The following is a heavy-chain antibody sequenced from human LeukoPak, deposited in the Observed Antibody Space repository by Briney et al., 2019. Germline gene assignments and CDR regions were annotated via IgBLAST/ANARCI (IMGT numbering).Heavy chain of an antibody. CDR1: GYTFTSYG. J-gene: IGHJ6*02. CDR3: ARDHGPYLYSNYAPRGMDV. Sequence: PGEPLKISCKGSGYTFTSYGISWVRQAPGQGLEWMGWISAYNGNTNYAQKLQGRVTTTTDTSTSTAYMELRSLKSDDTAVYYCARDHGPYLYSNYAPRGMDVWGQGTTVTVSS. V-gene: IGHV1-18*01. D-gene: IGHD4-11*01. CDR2: ISAYNGNT.